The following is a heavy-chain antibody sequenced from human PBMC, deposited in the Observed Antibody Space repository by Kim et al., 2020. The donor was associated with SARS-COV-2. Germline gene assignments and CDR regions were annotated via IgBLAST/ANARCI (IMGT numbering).Heavy chain of an antibody. CDR3: ARDRGLYYLDSSGYFGAGDS. CDR1: GFTFSSYN. Sequence: GGSLRLSCAASGFTFSSYNMNWVRQAPGKGLEWVSYISSSSSTIYYADSVKGRFIISRDNAKNSLYLQMNSLRDEDTAVYYCARDRGLYYLDSSGYFGAGDSWGQGTLVTVSA. V-gene: IGHV3-48*02. D-gene: IGHD3-22*01. CDR2: ISSSSSTI. J-gene: IGHJ5*01.